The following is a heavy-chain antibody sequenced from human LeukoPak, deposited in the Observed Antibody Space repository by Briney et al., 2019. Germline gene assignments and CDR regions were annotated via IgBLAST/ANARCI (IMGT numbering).Heavy chain of an antibody. CDR1: GYTFTSYD. V-gene: IGHV1-8*03. J-gene: IGHJ4*02. D-gene: IGHD5-24*01. CDR3: AREGMATNHIDY. CDR2: MNPNSGNT. Sequence: ASVKVSCKASGYTFTSYDINWVRQATGQGLEWMGWMNPNSGNTGYAQKFQGRVTITRNTSISTAYMELSSLRSEDTAVYYCAREGMATNHIDYWGQGTLVTVSS.